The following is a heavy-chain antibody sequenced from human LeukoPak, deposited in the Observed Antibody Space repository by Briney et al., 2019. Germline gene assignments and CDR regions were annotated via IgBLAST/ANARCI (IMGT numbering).Heavy chain of an antibody. CDR1: GFTFSTSG. CDR3: AREPTGGFDY. V-gene: IGHV3-30*03. Sequence: GGSLRLSCAASGFTFSTSGMHWVRQAPGKGLEWVAVISFDGSDKYYADSVKGRFTISRDNAKNSLYLQMNGLRAEDTAVYYCAREPTGGFDYWGQGTLVTVSS. J-gene: IGHJ4*02. CDR2: ISFDGSDK. D-gene: IGHD7-27*01.